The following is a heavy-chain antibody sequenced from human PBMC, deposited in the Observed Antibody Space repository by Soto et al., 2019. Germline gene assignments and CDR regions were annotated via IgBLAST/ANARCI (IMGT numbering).Heavy chain of an antibody. V-gene: IGHV3-48*01. J-gene: IGHJ4*02. Sequence: PGGSLRVSCAASGFIFSSYSMNWGRQAPGKGLEWVSYISSSSTIIYYADSVKGRFTISRDNAKNSLYLQMNSLRAEDTAVYYCARAPRGSGYGPPIYYFDYCGQGTLVTVSS. CDR2: ISSSSTII. D-gene: IGHD3-22*01. CDR1: GFIFSSYS. CDR3: ARAPRGSGYGPPIYYFDY.